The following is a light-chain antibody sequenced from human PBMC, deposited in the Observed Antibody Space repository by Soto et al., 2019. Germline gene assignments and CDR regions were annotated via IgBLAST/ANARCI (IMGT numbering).Light chain of an antibody. V-gene: IGLV2-8*01. CDR2: EVN. CDR1: SSDVGGYNS. CDR3: SSYAGSNIV. Sequence: QSVLTQPPSASESPGQSVTISCTGTSSDVGGYNSVSWYQQHPGKAPRLMISEVNKRPSGVPDRFSGSKSGNTASLTVSGLQAEDEADYYCSSYAGSNIVFGTGTKVTVL. J-gene: IGLJ1*01.